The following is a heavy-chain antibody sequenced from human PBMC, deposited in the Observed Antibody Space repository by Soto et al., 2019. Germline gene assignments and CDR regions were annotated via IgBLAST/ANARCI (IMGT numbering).Heavy chain of an antibody. D-gene: IGHD6-19*01. CDR1: GYTFTGYY. Sequence: ASVKVSCKASGYTFTGYYMHWVRQAPGQGLEWMGWTNPNSGGTNYAQKFQGWVTMTRDTSISTAYMELSRLRSDDTAVYYCARSSSGWYYYYGMDVWGQGTTVTVSS. CDR2: TNPNSGGT. V-gene: IGHV1-2*04. J-gene: IGHJ6*02. CDR3: ARSSSGWYYYYGMDV.